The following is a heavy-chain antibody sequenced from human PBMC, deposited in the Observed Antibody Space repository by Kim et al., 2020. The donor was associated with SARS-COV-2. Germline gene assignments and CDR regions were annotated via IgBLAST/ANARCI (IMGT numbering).Heavy chain of an antibody. CDR3: VVPAATDTRSMIRFDP. D-gene: IGHD2-2*01. V-gene: IGHV1-3*04. CDR1: GYSFNNFA. J-gene: IGHJ5*02. CDR2: INTGNGDT. Sequence: ASVKVSCKGSGYSFNNFAMHWVRQAPGQGLEWMGWINTGNGDTKYSQKLQARVTITRDTSATTANMELSSLTYEDTAVYYCVVPAATDTRSMIRFDPWGQGTLVTVSS.